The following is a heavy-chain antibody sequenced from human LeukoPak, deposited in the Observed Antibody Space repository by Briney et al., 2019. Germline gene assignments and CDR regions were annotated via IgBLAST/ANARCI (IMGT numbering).Heavy chain of an antibody. CDR2: INPSGGST. CDR1: GYTFTSYY. V-gene: IGHV1-46*01. CDR3: ARAPDIVVVVAASPADY. D-gene: IGHD2-15*01. Sequence: ASVKVSCKASGYTFTSYYMHWVRQAPGQGLEWMGIINPSGGSTSYAQKFQGRVTMTRDTSTSTVYMELSSLRSEDTAVYYCARAPDIVVVVAASPADYWGQGTLVTVSS. J-gene: IGHJ4*02.